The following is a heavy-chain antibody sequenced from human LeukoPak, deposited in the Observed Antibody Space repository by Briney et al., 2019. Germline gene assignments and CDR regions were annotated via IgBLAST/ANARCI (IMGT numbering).Heavy chain of an antibody. D-gene: IGHD4-23*01. CDR1: GFTFNTYE. J-gene: IGHJ4*02. Sequence: GGSLRLSCAASGFTFNTYEMNWVRQAPGKGLEWVAYISSSGLTIYYADSVKGRFTISRDNANNSLYLQMNSLRAEDTALYYCARDPYGGPLDYWGRGTLVTVSS. CDR2: ISSSGLTI. CDR3: ARDPYGGPLDY. V-gene: IGHV3-48*03.